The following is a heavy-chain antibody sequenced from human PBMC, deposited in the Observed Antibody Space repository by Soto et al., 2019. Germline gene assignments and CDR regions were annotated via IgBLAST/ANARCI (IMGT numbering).Heavy chain of an antibody. D-gene: IGHD5-12*01. V-gene: IGHV4-4*02. CDR1: GGSISSSNW. CDR3: ARIDGYSGDEWGWFDP. J-gene: IGHJ5*02. Sequence: LSLTFAVSGGSISSSNWWSWVRQPPGKGLEWIGEIYHSGSTNYNPSLKSRVTISVDKSKNQFSLKLSSVTAADTAVYYCARIDGYSGDEWGWFDPWGQGTVVTVSP. CDR2: IYHSGST.